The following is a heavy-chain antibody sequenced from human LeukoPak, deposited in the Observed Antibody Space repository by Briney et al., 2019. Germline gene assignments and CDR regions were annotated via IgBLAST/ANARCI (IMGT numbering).Heavy chain of an antibody. V-gene: IGHV3-23*01. J-gene: IGHJ4*02. CDR2: IFPSGGEI. D-gene: IGHD2-8*02. CDR1: GFTFSTFA. CDR3: ATYRQVLLPFES. Sequence: PGGSLRLSCEASGFTFSTFAMIWVRQPPGKGLEWVSSIFPSGGEIHYADSVRGRFTISRGNSKSTLSLQMNSLRAEDTAIYYCATYRQVLLPFESWGQGTLVTVSS.